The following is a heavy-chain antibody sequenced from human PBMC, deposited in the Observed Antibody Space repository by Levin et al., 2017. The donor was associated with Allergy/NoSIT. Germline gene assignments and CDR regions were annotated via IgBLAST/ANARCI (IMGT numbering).Heavy chain of an antibody. D-gene: IGHD6-6*01. Sequence: GGSLRLSCAASGFTFSSYAMHWVRQAPGKGLEWVAVISYDGSNKYYADSVKGRFTISRDNSKNTLYLQMNSLRAEDTAVYYCARISVSSSSKRPDFDYWGQGTLVTVSS. V-gene: IGHV3-30-3*01. CDR2: ISYDGSNK. J-gene: IGHJ4*02. CDR1: GFTFSSYA. CDR3: ARISVSSSSKRPDFDY.